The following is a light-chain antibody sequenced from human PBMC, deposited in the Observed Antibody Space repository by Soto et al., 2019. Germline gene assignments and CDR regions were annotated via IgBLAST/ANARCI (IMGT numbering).Light chain of an antibody. V-gene: IGKV3D-15*01. CDR3: QQYNNWPLLT. J-gene: IGKJ3*01. CDR2: GAS. CDR1: QSVSSN. Sequence: EIVMTQSPATLSVSPGERATLSCRASQSVSSNLAWYQQKPGQAPRLLIYGASIRATGIPARLSGSGSGTEFTLTISSLQSEDFAVYYCQQYNNWPLLTFGPGTKVDIK.